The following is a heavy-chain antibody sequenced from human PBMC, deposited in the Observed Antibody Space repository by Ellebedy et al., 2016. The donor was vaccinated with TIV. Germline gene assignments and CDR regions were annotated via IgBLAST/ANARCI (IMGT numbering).Heavy chain of an antibody. V-gene: IGHV3-30-3*01. D-gene: IGHD2-15*01. Sequence: GESLKISCAASGFTFSSYAMHWVRQAPGKGPEWVAVISHDGNNKDYADSVKGRFIISRDSSKNTVFLQMNSLRGEDTAVYYCARDYLLYWGQGSLVTVSS. CDR2: ISHDGNNK. CDR3: ARDYLLY. CDR1: GFTFSSYA. J-gene: IGHJ4*02.